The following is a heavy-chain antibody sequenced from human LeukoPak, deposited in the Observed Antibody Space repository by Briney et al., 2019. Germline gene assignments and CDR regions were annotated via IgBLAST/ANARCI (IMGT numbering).Heavy chain of an antibody. J-gene: IGHJ4*02. V-gene: IGHV3-23*01. CDR1: GFTFSNYA. CDR3: AKDRGVMRGDY. D-gene: IGHD2-21*01. CDR2: ISGSGGST. Sequence: GGSLRLSCAASGFTFSNYAMSWVRQAPGKGLEWVSGISGSGGSTYYADSVKGRFTISRDNSKNTLSLQMNSLRAEDTAVYYCAKDRGVMRGDYWGQGTLVTVSS.